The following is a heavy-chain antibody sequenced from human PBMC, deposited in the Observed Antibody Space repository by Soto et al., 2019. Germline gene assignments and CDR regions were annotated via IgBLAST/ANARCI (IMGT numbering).Heavy chain of an antibody. Sequence: ASVKVSCKASGYTFTNYDINWVRQAPGQRLEWMGWINAGNGNTKYSQKFQGRVTITRDTSASTAYMELSSLRSEDTAVYYCARSPALHIDYWGQGTLVTVSS. CDR2: INAGNGNT. CDR1: GYTFTNYD. CDR3: ARSPALHIDY. J-gene: IGHJ4*02. D-gene: IGHD4-4*01. V-gene: IGHV1-3*01.